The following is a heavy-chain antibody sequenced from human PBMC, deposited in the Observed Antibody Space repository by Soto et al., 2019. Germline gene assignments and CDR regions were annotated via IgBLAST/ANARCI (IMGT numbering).Heavy chain of an antibody. CDR3: ARVVGGYYYGMDV. CDR1: GGSISSSNW. V-gene: IGHV4-4*02. CDR2: IYHSGST. Sequence: QVQLQESGPGLVKPSGTLSLTCAVSGGSISSSNWWSWVRQPPGKGLEWIGEIYHSGSTNYNPSLKSRGTISVHKSKIQFSLKLSSVTAADTAVYYCARVVGGYYYGMDVWGQGTTVTVSS. D-gene: IGHD2-2*01. J-gene: IGHJ6*02.